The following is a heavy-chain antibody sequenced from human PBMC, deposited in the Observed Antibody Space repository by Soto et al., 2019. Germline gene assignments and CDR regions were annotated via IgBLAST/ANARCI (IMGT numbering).Heavy chain of an antibody. J-gene: IGHJ5*02. CDR3: ARLTAS. Sequence: GGSLRLSCAASGFTFSSSAMSWVRQAPGKGLEWVSTTSTSGMYYTDSVKGRFTISRDNSKNMLFLQMNSLRVEDTAIYYCARLTASWGQGALVTVSS. V-gene: IGHV3-23*01. CDR2: TSTSGM. CDR1: GFTFSSSA.